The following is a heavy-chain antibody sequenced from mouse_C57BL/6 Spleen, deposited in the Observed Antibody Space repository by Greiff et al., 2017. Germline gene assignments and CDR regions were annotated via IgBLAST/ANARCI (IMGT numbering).Heavy chain of an antibody. CDR3: ARQYDYDYAMDY. CDR2: ISSGGSYT. J-gene: IGHJ4*01. D-gene: IGHD2-4*01. Sequence: EVKLLQSGGDLVKPGGSLKLSCAASGFTFSSYGMSWVRQTPDKRLEWVATISSGGSYTYYPDSVKGRFTISRDNAKNTLYLQMSSLKSGDTAMYYCARQYDYDYAMDYWGQGTSVTVSS. CDR1: GFTFSSYG. V-gene: IGHV5-6*01.